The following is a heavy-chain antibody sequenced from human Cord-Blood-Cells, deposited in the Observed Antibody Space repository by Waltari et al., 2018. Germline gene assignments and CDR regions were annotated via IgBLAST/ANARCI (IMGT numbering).Heavy chain of an antibody. CDR1: GYTFTSYA. V-gene: IGHV1-3*01. J-gene: IGHJ3*02. CDR2: INAGNGNK. Sequence: QVQLVQSGAEVKKPGASVKVSCKASGYTFTSYAMHWVRQAPGQRLEWMGWINAGNGNKKYSQKFQGRVTITRDTSASTAYMELSSLRSEDTAVYYCARKISLTDAFDIWGQGTKVTVSS. D-gene: IGHD7-27*01. CDR3: ARKISLTDAFDI.